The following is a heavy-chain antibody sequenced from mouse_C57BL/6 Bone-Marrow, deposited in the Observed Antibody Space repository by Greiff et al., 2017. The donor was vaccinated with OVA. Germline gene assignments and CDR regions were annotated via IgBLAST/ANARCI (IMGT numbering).Heavy chain of an antibody. D-gene: IGHD1-1*01. CDR1: GYTFTSYW. CDR3: TRDYGTTKGLAY. CDR2: IYPGSGCT. J-gene: IGHJ3*01. V-gene: IGHV1-55*01. Sequence: VQLQQPGAELVKPGASVKMSCKASGYTFTSYWITWVKQRPGQGLEWIGDIYPGSGCTNYNEKFKSKATLTVDTSSSTAYMQLSSLTSEDSAVYYCTRDYGTTKGLAYWGQGTLVTVSA.